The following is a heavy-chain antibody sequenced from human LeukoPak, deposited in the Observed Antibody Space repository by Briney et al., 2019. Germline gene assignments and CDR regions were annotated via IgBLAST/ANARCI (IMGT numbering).Heavy chain of an antibody. J-gene: IGHJ4*02. D-gene: IGHD6-13*01. V-gene: IGHV1-46*01. CDR2: INPSGGST. Sequence: ASVKVSCKASGYTFTSYYTHWVRQAPGQGLEWMGIINPSGGSTSYAQKFQGRVTMTRDTSTSTVYMELSSLRSEDTAVYYCARETTAAGSFDYWGQGTLVTVSS. CDR1: GYTFTSYY. CDR3: ARETTAAGSFDY.